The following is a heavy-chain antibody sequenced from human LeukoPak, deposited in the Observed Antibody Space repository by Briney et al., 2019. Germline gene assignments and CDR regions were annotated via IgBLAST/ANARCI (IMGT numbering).Heavy chain of an antibody. CDR1: GFSFSAFA. CDR2: VSGSGGRT. Sequence: PGGSLRLSCTASGFSFSAFAVSRVRQAPGKGLQWVSPVSGSGGRTYYADSVKGRFTISRDNSKKTVYLQMGGLTADDTAIYYCAKGGAAMTEVTHGAVVTTTLDVFDIWGQGTRVTVSS. J-gene: IGHJ3*02. V-gene: IGHV3-23*01. CDR3: AKGGAAMTEVTHGAVVTTTLDVFDI. D-gene: IGHD2-21*02.